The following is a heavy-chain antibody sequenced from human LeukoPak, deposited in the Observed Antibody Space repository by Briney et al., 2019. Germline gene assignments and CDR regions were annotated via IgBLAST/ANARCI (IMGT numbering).Heavy chain of an antibody. CDR1: GGSISSSSYY. J-gene: IGHJ5*02. CDR2: IYYSGST. CDR3: ARLGAEGLYGDYVDDLYNWFDP. Sequence: SETLSLTCTVSGGSISSSSYYWGWIRQPPGKGLEWIGSIYYSGSTYYNPSLKSRVTTSVDTSKDQFSLKLSSVTAADTAVYYCARLGAEGLYGDYVDDLYNWFDPWGQGTLVTVSS. V-gene: IGHV4-39*01. D-gene: IGHD4-17*01.